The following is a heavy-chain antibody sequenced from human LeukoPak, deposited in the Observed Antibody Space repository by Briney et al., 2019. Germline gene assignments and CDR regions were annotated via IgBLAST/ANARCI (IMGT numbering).Heavy chain of an antibody. CDR2: IYHSGRT. CDR3: ARVIPGGFDF. V-gene: IGHV4-38-2*02. J-gene: IGHJ4*02. CDR1: DYSISSVYY. Sequence: PSETLSLTCTVSDYSISSVYYWGWIRQPPGQGLEWIGSIYHSGRTYFNPSLKSRVTISVDTSKNQFSLKLSSVTAADTAVYYCARVIPGGFDFWGQGTLVTVSS. D-gene: IGHD3-16*01.